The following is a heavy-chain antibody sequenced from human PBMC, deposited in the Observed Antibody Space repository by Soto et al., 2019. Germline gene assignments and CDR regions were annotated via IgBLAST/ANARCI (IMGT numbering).Heavy chain of an antibody. Sequence: PGGSLRLSCAASGFTFSSYSMNWVRQAPGKGLEWASSISSSSSYIYYADSVKGRFTISRDNAKNSLYLQMNSLRAEDTAVYYCARDRAIVVAVYGMDVWGQGNTVTLSS. V-gene: IGHV3-21*01. J-gene: IGHJ6*02. D-gene: IGHD2-2*01. CDR2: ISSSSSYI. CDR3: ARDRAIVVAVYGMDV. CDR1: GFTFSSYS.